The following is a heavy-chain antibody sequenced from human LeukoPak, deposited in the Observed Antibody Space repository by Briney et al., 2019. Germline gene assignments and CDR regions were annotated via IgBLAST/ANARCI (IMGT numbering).Heavy chain of an antibody. CDR2: IIPIFGTA. CDR3: ASRGLSLPHDYYYYYMDV. Sequence: SVKVSCKASGGTFSSYAISWVRQAPGQGLEWMGGIIPIFGTANYAQKFQGRVTITTDESTSTAYMELSSLRSEDTAVYYCASRGLSLPHDYYYYYMDVWGKGTTVTVSS. D-gene: IGHD4/OR15-4a*01. J-gene: IGHJ6*03. V-gene: IGHV1-69*05. CDR1: GGTFSSYA.